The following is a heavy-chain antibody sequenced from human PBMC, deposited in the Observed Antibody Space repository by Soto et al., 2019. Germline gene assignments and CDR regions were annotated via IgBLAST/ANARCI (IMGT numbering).Heavy chain of an antibody. J-gene: IGHJ4*02. CDR2: IYTSGST. CDR1: GGSISSYY. V-gene: IGHV4-4*07. CDR3: ARGSILTGFRKFLYYFDY. Sequence: PSETLSLTCTVSGGSISSYYWSWIRQPAGKGLEWIGRIYTSGSTNYNPSLKSRVTMSVDTSKNQFSLKLSSVTAADTAVYYCARGSILTGFRKFLYYFDYWGQGTLVTV. D-gene: IGHD3-9*01.